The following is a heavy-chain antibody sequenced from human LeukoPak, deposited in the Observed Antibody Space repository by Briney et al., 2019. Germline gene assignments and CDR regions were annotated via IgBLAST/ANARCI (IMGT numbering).Heavy chain of an antibody. V-gene: IGHV1-46*01. CDR3: ARGENSGLFDY. J-gene: IGHJ4*02. Sequence: ASVKVSCKASGYTFTTYFIHWVRQAPGQGLEWMGMINPSGGGTTYAQNFQGRVTMTGDTSTSTVYMDLSSLRSEDTALYYCARGENSGLFDYWGQGTLVTVSS. CDR2: INPSGGGT. D-gene: IGHD3-10*01. CDR1: GYTFTTYF.